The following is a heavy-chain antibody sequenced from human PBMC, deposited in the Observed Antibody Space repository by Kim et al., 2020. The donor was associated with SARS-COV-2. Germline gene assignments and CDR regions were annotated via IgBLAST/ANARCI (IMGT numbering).Heavy chain of an antibody. CDR3: ARVPLDGPGAPGYYFDY. V-gene: IGHV4-59*01. J-gene: IGHJ4*02. Sequence: SETLSLTCTVSGGSISSYYWSWIRQPPGKGLEWIGYIYYSGSTNYNPSLKSRVTISVDTSKNQFSLKLSSVTAADTAVYYCARVPLDGPGAPGYYFDYWGQGTLVTVSS. CDR1: GGSISSYY. CDR2: IYYSGST. D-gene: IGHD1-26*01.